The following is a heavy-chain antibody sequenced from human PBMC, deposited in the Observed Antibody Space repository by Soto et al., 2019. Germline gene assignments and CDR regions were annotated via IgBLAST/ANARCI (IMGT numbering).Heavy chain of an antibody. D-gene: IGHD6-13*01. CDR3: AREGLIAAAGYYYYYGMDV. CDR2: ISAYNGNT. CDR1: GYTFTSYG. J-gene: IGHJ6*02. Sequence: GASVKVSCKASGYTFTSYGISWVRQAPGQGLEWMGWISAYNGNTNYAQKLQGRVTMTTDTSTSTAYMELRSLRSDDTAVYYCAREGLIAAAGYYYYYGMDVWGQGTTVTVSS. V-gene: IGHV1-18*01.